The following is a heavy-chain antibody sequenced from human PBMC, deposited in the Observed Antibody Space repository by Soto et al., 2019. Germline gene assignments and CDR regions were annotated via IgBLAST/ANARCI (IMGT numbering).Heavy chain of an antibody. CDR2: INAGNGNT. V-gene: IGHV1-3*01. Sequence: GASVKVSCKASGYTFTSYAMHWVRQAPGQRLEWMGWINAGNGNTKYSQKFQGRVTITRDTSASTAYMELSSLRSEDTAVYYSATEASGYYYGSGSYPPDYRGQGTLVTVSS. CDR1: GYTFTSYA. D-gene: IGHD3-10*01. J-gene: IGHJ4*02. CDR3: ATEASGYYYGSGSYPPDY.